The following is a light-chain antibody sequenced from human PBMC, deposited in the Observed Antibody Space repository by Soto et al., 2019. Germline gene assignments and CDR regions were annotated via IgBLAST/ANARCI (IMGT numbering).Light chain of an antibody. CDR1: HTVGSY. J-gene: IGKJ3*01. CDR3: QQRTNGPPLFT. Sequence: EIVLTQSPATLSLSPGERATLSCRSSHTVGSYLAWYQQKPGQAPRLLIYGSSNRATGIPARFSGSGSGTAFSLNISTLETEDFAVYSCQQRTNGPPLFTFGPGTKVDIK. CDR2: GSS. V-gene: IGKV3-11*01.